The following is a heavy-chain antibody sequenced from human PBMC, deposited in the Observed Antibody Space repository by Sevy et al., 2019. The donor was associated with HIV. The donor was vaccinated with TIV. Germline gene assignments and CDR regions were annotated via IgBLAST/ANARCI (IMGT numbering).Heavy chain of an antibody. Sequence: SETLSLTCTVSGDSISGYYWSWIRQPPGKGLEWIGYFYYSRSTNYNPSLKSPVTISVDTSKNQVSLKVSSVTTADTAVYYCARAYSEYYYGMDVWGQGTTVTVSS. CDR3: ARAYSEYYYGMDV. D-gene: IGHD4-4*01. J-gene: IGHJ6*02. V-gene: IGHV4-59*01. CDR2: FYYSRST. CDR1: GDSISGYY.